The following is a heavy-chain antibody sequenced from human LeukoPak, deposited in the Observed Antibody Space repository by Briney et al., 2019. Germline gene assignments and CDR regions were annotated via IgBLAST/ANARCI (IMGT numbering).Heavy chain of an antibody. CDR3: ARDDCSGGSCYDY. CDR1: GGSISSYY. J-gene: IGHJ4*02. V-gene: IGHV4-59*01. D-gene: IGHD2-15*01. CDR2: IYYSGNT. Sequence: SETPSLTCTVSGGSISSYYWSWIRQPPGKGLEWIGYIYYSGNTNYNPSLKSRVTISVDTSKNQFSLKLSSVTAADTAVYYCARDDCSGGSCYDYWGQGILVTVSS.